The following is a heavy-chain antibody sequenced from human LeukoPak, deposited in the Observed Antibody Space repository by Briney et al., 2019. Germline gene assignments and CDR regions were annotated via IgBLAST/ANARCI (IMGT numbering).Heavy chain of an antibody. CDR1: GYSITTNYY. J-gene: IGHJ6*03. D-gene: IGHD1-26*01. Sequence: SSETLSLTCTVSGYSITTNYYWAWIRQSPGTGLDWIGNVYHNGETYYNPSLKSRVIISVDTSKNEFSLRLTSVTSADTAVYYCVTPRSWELSDMAVWGKGTTVIVSS. V-gene: IGHV4-38-2*02. CDR3: VTPRSWELSDMAV. CDR2: VYHNGET.